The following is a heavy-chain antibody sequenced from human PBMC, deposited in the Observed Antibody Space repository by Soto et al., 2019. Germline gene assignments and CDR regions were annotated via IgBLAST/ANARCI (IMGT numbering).Heavy chain of an antibody. V-gene: IGHV5-51*01. Sequence: PGESLKISCKGSGYSFTSYWIGWVRQVPGKGLEWMGIIYPGDSDTRYSPSFQGQVTISADKSITTAYLQWSSLKASDTAMYYCARGYCTTTICDPWFDPWGQGTLVTVSS. D-gene: IGHD2-2*01. J-gene: IGHJ5*02. CDR2: IYPGDSDT. CDR1: GYSFTSYW. CDR3: ARGYCTTTICDPWFDP.